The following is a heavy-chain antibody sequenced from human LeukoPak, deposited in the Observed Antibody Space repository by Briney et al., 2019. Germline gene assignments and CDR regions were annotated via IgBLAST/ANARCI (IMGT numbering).Heavy chain of an antibody. CDR3: AKRVGSWLQGDAFDI. D-gene: IGHD5-24*01. CDR1: GFTFSSYS. Sequence: GGSLRLSCAASGFTFSSYSMSWVRQAPGKGLEWGSSISSSSRYIYYADSVKGRVTISRDNAKNSLYLQMNSLRAEDTAVYYCAKRVGSWLQGDAFDIWGQGTMVTVSS. CDR2: ISSSSRYI. V-gene: IGHV3-21*04. J-gene: IGHJ3*02.